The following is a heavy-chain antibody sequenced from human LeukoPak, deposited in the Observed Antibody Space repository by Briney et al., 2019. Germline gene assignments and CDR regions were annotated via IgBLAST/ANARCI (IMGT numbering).Heavy chain of an antibody. CDR3: ARDREDYFDY. D-gene: IGHD1-26*01. V-gene: IGHV3-48*01. CDR1: GFTFSSYS. Sequence: PGGSPRLSCAASGFTFSSYSMNWVRQAPGRGLEWVSYISSSSSTIYYADSVKGRFTISRDNAKNSLYLQMNSLRAEDTAVYYCARDREDYFDYWGQGTLVTVSS. J-gene: IGHJ4*02. CDR2: ISSSSSTI.